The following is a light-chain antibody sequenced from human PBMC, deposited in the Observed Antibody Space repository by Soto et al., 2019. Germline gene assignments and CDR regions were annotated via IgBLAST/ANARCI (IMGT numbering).Light chain of an antibody. CDR3: QQYRNLPLT. V-gene: IGKV1-33*01. Sequence: DIQMTQSPSSLSASVGDRVTITCQASQDISNYLNWYQQKPGKAPKLLIYDASNLETGVPSRFSGSGSGTDFTFTISSLQPEDIAIYYCQQYRNLPLTFGGGTKVEIK. CDR1: QDISNY. CDR2: DAS. J-gene: IGKJ4*01.